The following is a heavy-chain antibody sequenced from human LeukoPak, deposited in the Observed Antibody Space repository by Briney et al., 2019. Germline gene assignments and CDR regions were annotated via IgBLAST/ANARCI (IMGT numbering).Heavy chain of an antibody. D-gene: IGHD3-10*01. CDR1: GGSISSHY. Sequence: SETLSLTCTVSGGSISSHYWSWIRQPPGKGLEWIGYIYYSGSTNYNPPLKSRVTISVDTSKNQFSLKLSSVTAADTAVYYCARATYYYGSGSYYEDYFDYWGQGTLVTVSS. V-gene: IGHV4-59*11. CDR3: ARATYYYGSGSYYEDYFDY. J-gene: IGHJ4*02. CDR2: IYYSGST.